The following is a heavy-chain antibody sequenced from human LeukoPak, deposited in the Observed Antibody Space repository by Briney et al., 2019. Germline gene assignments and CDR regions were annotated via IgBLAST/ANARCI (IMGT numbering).Heavy chain of an antibody. CDR1: GFTFSSYS. J-gene: IGHJ3*02. V-gene: IGHV3-48*02. CDR3: ARDGDSSGYYAAFDI. D-gene: IGHD3-22*01. Sequence: GGSLRLSCAASGFTFSSYSMNWVRQAPGKGLEWLSYISSSSSIIYYADSVKGRFTISRDDAKNSLYLQMNSLRDEDTAVYYCARDGDSSGYYAAFDIWGQGTMVTVSS. CDR2: ISSSSSII.